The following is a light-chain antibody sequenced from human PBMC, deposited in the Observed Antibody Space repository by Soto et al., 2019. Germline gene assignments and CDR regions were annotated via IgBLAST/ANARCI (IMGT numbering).Light chain of an antibody. CDR3: LQNDGLRRT. V-gene: IGKV1-33*01. CDR1: QDISNF. J-gene: IGKJ1*01. Sequence: DIQMTQSPSSLSASVGDRVTITCQASQDISNFLNWYQQKPGKAPKLLIYDASTLETGVPPRFSGSGSGTDFTFTISSLQPSDIATYYCLQNDGLRRTFGQGTKVELK. CDR2: DAS.